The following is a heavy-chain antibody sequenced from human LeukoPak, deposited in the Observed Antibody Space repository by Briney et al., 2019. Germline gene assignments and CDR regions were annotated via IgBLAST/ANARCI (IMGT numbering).Heavy chain of an antibody. CDR3: ARVFSTSTSSLDY. V-gene: IGHV1-2*02. CDR1: GYSFTSYY. Sequence: EASVKVSFKTSGYSFTSYYIHWVRQAPGQGLEWMGWINPSSGGTEYAQKFQGRVTMTGDTSISTAYMELSRLRSDDTAVYYCARVFSTSTSSLDYWGQGTLVTVSS. D-gene: IGHD2-2*01. J-gene: IGHJ4*02. CDR2: INPSSGGT.